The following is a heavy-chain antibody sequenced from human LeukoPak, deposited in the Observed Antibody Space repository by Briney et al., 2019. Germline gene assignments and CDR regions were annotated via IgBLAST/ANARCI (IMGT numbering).Heavy chain of an antibody. J-gene: IGHJ4*02. CDR2: MNPNSGNT. V-gene: IGHV1-8*01. Sequence: GASVTVSYKASVYTFISYDINWVRQATGQGLEGMGWMNPNSGNTGYAQRFQGRGTMTRSTSISTAYMELSSLTSDDTAVYYCARSFVGTRKRNDYWGQGTLVTVSS. CDR1: VYTFISYD. D-gene: IGHD2-21*01. CDR3: ARSFVGTRKRNDY.